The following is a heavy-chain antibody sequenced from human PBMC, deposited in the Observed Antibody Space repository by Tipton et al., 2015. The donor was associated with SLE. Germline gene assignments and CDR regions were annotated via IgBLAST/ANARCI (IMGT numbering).Heavy chain of an antibody. CDR3: ARGGDGVRGLPYYMDV. CDR1: GGSFSGYY. Sequence: TLSLTCAVYGGSFSGYYWSWIRQPPGKGLEWIGEINHSGSTNYNPSLKSRVTISVDTSKNQFSLKLSSVTAADTAVYYCARGGDGVRGLPYYMDVWGKGTTVTVSS. CDR2: INHSGST. J-gene: IGHJ6*03. D-gene: IGHD3-10*01. V-gene: IGHV4-34*01.